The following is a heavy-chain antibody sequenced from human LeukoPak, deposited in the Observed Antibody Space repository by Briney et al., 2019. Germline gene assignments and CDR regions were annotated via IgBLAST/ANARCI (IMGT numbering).Heavy chain of an antibody. CDR3: AGGEWYDAFDI. D-gene: IGHD2-8*01. J-gene: IGHJ3*02. V-gene: IGHV3-30*04. CDR1: GFTFSSYA. CDR2: ISYDGSNK. Sequence: GGSLRLSCAASGFTFSSYAMHWVRQAPGKGLEWVAVISYDGSNKYYADSVKGRFTISRDNSKNTLYLQMNSLRAEDTAVYYCAGGEWYDAFDIWGQGTMVTVSS.